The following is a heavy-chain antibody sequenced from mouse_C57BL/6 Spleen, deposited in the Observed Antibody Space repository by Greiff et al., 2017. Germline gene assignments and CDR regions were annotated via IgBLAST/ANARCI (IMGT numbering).Heavy chain of an antibody. CDR3: ASDGYYAMDY. Sequence: QVQLQQPGAELVKPGASVKLSCKASGYTFTNYWMHWVKQRPGRGLEWIGKIDPNSGGTKYNEKFKSKATLTVDKPSSTAYMQLSSLTSEDSAVYYCASDGYYAMDYWGQGTSVTVSS. J-gene: IGHJ4*01. V-gene: IGHV1-72*01. CDR1: GYTFTNYW. D-gene: IGHD3-2*02. CDR2: IDPNSGGT.